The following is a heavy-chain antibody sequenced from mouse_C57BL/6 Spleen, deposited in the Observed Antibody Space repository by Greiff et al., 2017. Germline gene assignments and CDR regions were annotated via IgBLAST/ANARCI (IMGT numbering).Heavy chain of an antibody. J-gene: IGHJ1*03. V-gene: IGHV5-4*01. D-gene: IGHD1-1*01. CDR2: ISDGGSYT. Sequence: EVPLVESGGGLVKPGGSLKLSCAASGFTFSSYAMSWVRQTPEKRLEWVATISDGGSYTYYPDNVKGRFTISRDNAKNNLYLQMSHLKSEDTAMYYCARDYGSSLHWYFDVWGTGTTVTVSS. CDR1: GFTFSSYA. CDR3: ARDYGSSLHWYFDV.